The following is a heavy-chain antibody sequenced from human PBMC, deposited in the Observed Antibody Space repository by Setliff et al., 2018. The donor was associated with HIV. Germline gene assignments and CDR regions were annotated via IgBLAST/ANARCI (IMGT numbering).Heavy chain of an antibody. D-gene: IGHD3-10*01. CDR2: ISSSSSYI. V-gene: IGHV3-21*01. Sequence: LRLSCAASGFTFFDYALNWVRQAPGKGLEWVSSISSSSSYIYYADSVKGRFTISRDNAKNSLYLQMNSLRAEDTAVYYCARVEPGGSQAFDIWGQGTMVTVSS. CDR1: GFTFFDYA. CDR3: ARVEPGGSQAFDI. J-gene: IGHJ3*02.